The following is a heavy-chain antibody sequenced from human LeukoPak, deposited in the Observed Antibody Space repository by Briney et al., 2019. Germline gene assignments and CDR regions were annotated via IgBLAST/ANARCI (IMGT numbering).Heavy chain of an antibody. CDR1: GFTFSDYA. CDR3: ARAIAGGFDP. CDR2: ITWDGRAT. V-gene: IGHV3-20*04. J-gene: IGHJ5*02. D-gene: IGHD6-13*01. Sequence: GGSLRLSCAASGFTFSDYAMHWVRLAPGKGLEWVSGITWDGRATGYEDSVKGRFTISRDSAKNTLYLQMNSLRAEDTAVYYCARAIAGGFDPWGQGTLVTVSS.